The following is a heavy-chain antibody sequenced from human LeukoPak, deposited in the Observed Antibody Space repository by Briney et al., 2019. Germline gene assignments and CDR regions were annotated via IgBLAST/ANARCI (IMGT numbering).Heavy chain of an antibody. V-gene: IGHV1-18*01. J-gene: IGHJ4*02. D-gene: IGHD6-19*01. CDR1: DYTFTSYG. CDR2: ISAYNGNT. Sequence: ASVKVSCKASDYTFTSYGISWVRQAPGQGLEWMGWISAYNGNTNYAQKLQGRVTMTTDTSTSTAYMELRSLRSDDTAVYYCARDKEQWLVHGDFDYWGQGTLVTVSS. CDR3: ARDKEQWLVHGDFDY.